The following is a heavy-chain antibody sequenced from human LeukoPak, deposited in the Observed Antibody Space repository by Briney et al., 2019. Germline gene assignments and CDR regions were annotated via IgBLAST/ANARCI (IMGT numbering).Heavy chain of an antibody. Sequence: GGSLRLSCAASGFTVSGNYMNWVRQAPGKGLEWVSVIYRDGRTYYTESVKGQFTVSRDNSKNTVDLQMNNLRAEDTAVYYCAREVTYYYDSRGWFDTWGQGTLVTVSS. CDR2: IYRDGRT. CDR3: AREVTYYYDSRGWFDT. V-gene: IGHV3-53*01. CDR1: GFTVSGNY. J-gene: IGHJ5*02. D-gene: IGHD3-22*01.